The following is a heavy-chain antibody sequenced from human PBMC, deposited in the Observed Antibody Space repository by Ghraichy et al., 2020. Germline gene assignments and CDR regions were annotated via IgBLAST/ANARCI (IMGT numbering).Heavy chain of an antibody. D-gene: IGHD2-15*01. J-gene: IGHJ5*02. CDR1: GYTFTSHW. Sequence: ASVKVSCKASGYTFTSHWMHWVRQAPGQGLVWMGVINPSGGTTVYARKFQGRLTLTRDTSTTTAYLELSSLTSDETAVYYCTRDTSAVDTYWWFGPWGQGTLVTVS. CDR3: TRDTSAVDTYWWFGP. V-gene: IGHV1-46*03. CDR2: INPSGGTT.